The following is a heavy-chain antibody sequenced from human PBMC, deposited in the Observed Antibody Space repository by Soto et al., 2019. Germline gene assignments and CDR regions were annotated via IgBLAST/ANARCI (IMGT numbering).Heavy chain of an antibody. CDR3: ARVVLPMIEGKDAFDI. D-gene: IGHD3-22*01. CDR2: IIPIFGTA. CDR1: GGTFSSYA. Sequence: QVQLVQSGAEVKKPGSSVKVSCKASGGTFSSYAISWVRQAPGQGLEWMGGIIPIFGTANHAQKFQGRVTITADESTSTAYMELSSLSSEDTAVYYCARVVLPMIEGKDAFDIWGQGTMVTVSS. J-gene: IGHJ3*02. V-gene: IGHV1-69*12.